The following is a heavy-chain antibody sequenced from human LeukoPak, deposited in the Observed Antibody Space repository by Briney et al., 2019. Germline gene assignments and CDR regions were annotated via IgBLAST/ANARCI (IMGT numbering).Heavy chain of an antibody. J-gene: IGHJ4*02. V-gene: IGHV4-34*01. CDR3: ARGAYCSSTSCHGFFDY. CDR2: INHSGST. CDR1: GGSFSGYY. Sequence: SETLSLTCAVYGGSFSGYYWSWIRHPPGKGLEWIGEINHSGSTNYNPSLKSRVTISVDTSKNQFSLKLSSVTAADTAVYYCARGAYCSSTSCHGFFDYWGQGTLVTVSS. D-gene: IGHD2-2*01.